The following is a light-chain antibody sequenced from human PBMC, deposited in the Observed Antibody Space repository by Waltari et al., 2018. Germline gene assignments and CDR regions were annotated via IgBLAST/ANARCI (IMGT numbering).Light chain of an antibody. J-gene: IGKJ2*02. CDR1: QSVSSY. CDR3: QQRSNWRGT. Sequence: EIVLTQSPATLSLSPGERATLSCRASQSVSSYLAWYQQQPGQAPRLLIYDASNRATGIPARFSGSGSGTDFTLTISSLEPEDFAVYYCQQRSNWRGTFGQGTKLEIK. CDR2: DAS. V-gene: IGKV3-11*01.